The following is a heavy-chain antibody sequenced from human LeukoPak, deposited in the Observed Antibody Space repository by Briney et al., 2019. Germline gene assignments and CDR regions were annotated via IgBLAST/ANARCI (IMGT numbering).Heavy chain of an antibody. Sequence: SETLSLTCTVSGGSISSSSYYWGWIRQPPGKGLEWIGSIYYRGSTYYNPSLKSRVTISVDTSKNQFSLKLRSVTAADTAVYYCARDSRGYSYGPSGLDYWGQGTLVTVSS. CDR3: ARDSRGYSYGPSGLDY. J-gene: IGHJ4*02. V-gene: IGHV4-39*07. CDR2: IYYRGST. D-gene: IGHD5-18*01. CDR1: GGSISSSSYY.